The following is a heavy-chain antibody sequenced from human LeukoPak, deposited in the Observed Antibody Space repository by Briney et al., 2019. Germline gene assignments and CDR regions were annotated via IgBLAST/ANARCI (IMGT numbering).Heavy chain of an antibody. CDR3: ARESYYYYYGMDV. CDR1: GYTFTSYG. V-gene: IGHV1-18*01. CDR2: ISAYNGNT. Sequence: ASVKASCKASGYTFTSYGISWVRQAPGQGLEWMGWISAYNGNTNYAQKLQGRVTMTTDTSTSTAYMELRSLRSDDTAVYYCARESYYYYYGMDVWGQGTTVTVSS. J-gene: IGHJ6*02.